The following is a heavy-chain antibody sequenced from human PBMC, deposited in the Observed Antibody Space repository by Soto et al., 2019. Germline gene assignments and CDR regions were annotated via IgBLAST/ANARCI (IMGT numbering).Heavy chain of an antibody. Sequence: QVQLVQSGAEVRKPGSSVKVSCKTSGGSISKYSFNWVRQAPGQGLEWMGGVLPISGSTDYAQKFQGRLTITADRSTSTVYMELSRLRSDDTANYYCATIRVRGGPLRFEDGGQEMLISVSS. CDR2: VLPISGST. V-gene: IGHV1-69*06. CDR3: ATIRVRGGPLRFED. D-gene: IGHD5-12*01. CDR1: GGSISKYS. J-gene: IGHJ4*01.